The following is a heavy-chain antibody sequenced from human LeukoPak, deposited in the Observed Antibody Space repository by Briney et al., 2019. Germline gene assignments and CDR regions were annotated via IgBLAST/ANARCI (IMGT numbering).Heavy chain of an antibody. J-gene: IGHJ4*02. CDR3: ARRYYFFSGSYYPFDF. Sequence: SETLSLTCTVSGGSISDNDYSWDWIRQPPGKGLEWMGCIHYSGTTYSNPSLKSRISISVDTSKSQFSLKLRSVTAADTAVYYCARRYYFFSGSYYPFDFWGQGTLVTVSS. D-gene: IGHD3-10*01. CDR1: GGSISDNDYS. V-gene: IGHV4-39*01. CDR2: IHYSGTT.